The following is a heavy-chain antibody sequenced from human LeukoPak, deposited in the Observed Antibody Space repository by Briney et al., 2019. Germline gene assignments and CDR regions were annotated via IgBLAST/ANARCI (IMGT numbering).Heavy chain of an antibody. CDR3: ARGRIVGATNNWFDP. CDR1: GGSISSYY. Sequence: SETLSLTCTDSGGSISSYYWSWIRQPAGRGLEWIGRIYTSGSTNYNPSLKSRVTMSVDTSKNQFSLKLSSVTAADTAVYYCARGRIVGATNNWFDPWGQGTLVTVSS. CDR2: IYTSGST. V-gene: IGHV4-4*07. J-gene: IGHJ5*02. D-gene: IGHD1-26*01.